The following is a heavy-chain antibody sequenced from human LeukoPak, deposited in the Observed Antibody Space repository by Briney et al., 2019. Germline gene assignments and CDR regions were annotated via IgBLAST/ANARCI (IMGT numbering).Heavy chain of an antibody. CDR1: GGSISSADYH. D-gene: IGHD3-3*01. CDR2: IHYSGST. CDR3: ARGQGGAYYDFWSGYYSFDY. J-gene: IGHJ4*02. V-gene: IGHV4-30-4*08. Sequence: SQTLSLTCTVSGGSISSADYHWSWIRQPPGEGLEWIGYIHYSGSTHYNLSLRSRVTISVDTSKNQFSLKLSSVTAADTAVYYCARGQGGAYYDFWSGYYSFDYWGQGTLVTVSS.